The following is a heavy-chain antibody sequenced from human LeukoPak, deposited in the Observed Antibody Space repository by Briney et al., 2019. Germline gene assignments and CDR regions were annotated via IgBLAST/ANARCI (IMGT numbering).Heavy chain of an antibody. CDR1: GFTFSSYA. CDR2: ISGSGGST. Sequence: GGSLRLSCAASGFTFSSYAMSWVRQAPGKGLEWVSAISGSGGSTYYADSVKGRFTISRDNSKNTLYLQMNSLRAEDTAVYYCAKDAPRHGPITMVRGVGYFDYWGQGTLVTVSS. V-gene: IGHV3-23*01. CDR3: AKDAPRHGPITMVRGVGYFDY. J-gene: IGHJ4*02. D-gene: IGHD3-10*01.